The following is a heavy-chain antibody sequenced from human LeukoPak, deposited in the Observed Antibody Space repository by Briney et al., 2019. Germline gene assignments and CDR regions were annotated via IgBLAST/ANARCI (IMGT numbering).Heavy chain of an antibody. J-gene: IGHJ4*02. Sequence: GGSLRLSCAASGFTFSSYGMHWVRQAPGKGLEWVSYISNSGSTIYYADSVKGRFTISRDNAKNSLYLQMNSLRAEDTAVYYCARDGNYGDYLDYWGQGTLVTVSS. V-gene: IGHV3-48*04. D-gene: IGHD4-17*01. CDR2: ISNSGSTI. CDR1: GFTFSSYG. CDR3: ARDGNYGDYLDY.